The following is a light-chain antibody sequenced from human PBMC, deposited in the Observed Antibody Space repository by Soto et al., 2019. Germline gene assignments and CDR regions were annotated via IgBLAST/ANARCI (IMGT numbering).Light chain of an antibody. V-gene: IGKV3-11*01. CDR2: GAS. J-gene: IGKJ3*01. Sequence: EILLTQSPATLSLSPGEGATLSCRASQSVSNNLAWYQQKPGQAPRLLIYGASKRATGVPARFSGSGSGTEFTLPISSLEPEDFAVHYCHQRSNWPPFTFGPGTKVDIK. CDR3: HQRSNWPPFT. CDR1: QSVSNN.